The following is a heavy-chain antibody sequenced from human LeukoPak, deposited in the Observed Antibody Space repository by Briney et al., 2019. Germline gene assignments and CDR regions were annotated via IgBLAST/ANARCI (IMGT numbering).Heavy chain of an antibody. CDR1: GFPFSSYW. CDR3: ARGGITIRVDAFDI. V-gene: IGHV3-53*01. D-gene: IGHD3-10*01. Sequence: GGSLRLSCVASGFPFSSYWMTWVRQAPGKGLEWVSVIYNNANTYYADSVKGRFTISRDISKNTLYLQMNSLRAEDTAVYYCARGGITIRVDAFDIWGQGTMVTVSS. J-gene: IGHJ3*02. CDR2: IYNNANT.